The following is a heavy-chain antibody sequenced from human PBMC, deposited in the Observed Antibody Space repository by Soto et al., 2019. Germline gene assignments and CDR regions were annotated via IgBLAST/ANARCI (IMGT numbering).Heavy chain of an antibody. J-gene: IGHJ4*02. Sequence: GGSLRLSCAASGFTFSSYAMSWVRQAPGKGLEWVSAISGSGGSTYYADSVKGRFTISRDNSKNTLYLQMNSLRAEDTAVYYCAKDPQLRYFDWPTGYFDYWGQGTLVTVSS. CDR1: GFTFSSYA. CDR2: ISGSGGST. CDR3: AKDPQLRYFDWPTGYFDY. D-gene: IGHD3-9*01. V-gene: IGHV3-23*01.